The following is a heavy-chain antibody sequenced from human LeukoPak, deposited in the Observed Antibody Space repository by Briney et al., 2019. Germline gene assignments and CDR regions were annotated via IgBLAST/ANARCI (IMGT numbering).Heavy chain of an antibody. D-gene: IGHD3-22*01. J-gene: IGHJ4*02. Sequence: SETLSLTCPVSGGSISSSSHYWAWIRQSPGKGLEWIGSMSYSGGTYYNPSLKSRVTISVDTSKNQFSLKLSSVTAADTAVYYCAREATTNYYDSSGYLNWGQGTLVTVSS. CDR2: MSYSGGT. CDR3: AREATTNYYDSSGYLN. V-gene: IGHV4-39*07. CDR1: GGSISSSSHY.